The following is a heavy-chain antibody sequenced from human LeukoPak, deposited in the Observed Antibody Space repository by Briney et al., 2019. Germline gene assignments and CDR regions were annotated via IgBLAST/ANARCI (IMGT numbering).Heavy chain of an antibody. J-gene: IGHJ4*02. CDR1: GFTFSSYS. D-gene: IGHD5-12*01. Sequence: GGSLRLSCAASGFTFSSYSMNWVRQAPGKGLEWVSSISSSSSYIYYADSVKGRFTISRDNAKNSLYLQMNSLRAEDTAVYYCARHFRLRSPFDYWGQGTLVTVSS. V-gene: IGHV3-21*01. CDR3: ARHFRLRSPFDY. CDR2: ISSSSSYI.